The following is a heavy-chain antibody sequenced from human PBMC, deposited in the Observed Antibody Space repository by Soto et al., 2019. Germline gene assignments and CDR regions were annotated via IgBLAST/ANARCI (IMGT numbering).Heavy chain of an antibody. D-gene: IGHD2-15*01. CDR1: GGSIRSVTTY. CDR3: ATSPLGYCTGGSCYEIQKSDF. Sequence: QLHLQESGPRLVKPSETLSLTCTVSGGSIRSVTTYWGWIRQSPGKGLEWVASIYYSGSTYYNPSLKNRVSIFIDTSRKLFALYLTCVTAADTALYFCATSPLGYCTGGSCYEIQKSDFWGQGILVTVSS. CDR2: IYYSGST. J-gene: IGHJ4*02. V-gene: IGHV4-39*01.